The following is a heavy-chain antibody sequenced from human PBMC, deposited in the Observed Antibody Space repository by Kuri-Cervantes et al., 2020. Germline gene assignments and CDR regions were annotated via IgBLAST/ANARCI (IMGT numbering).Heavy chain of an antibody. CDR3: ARGDLRQPLDY. CDR1: GYTFTDYY. J-gene: IGHJ4*02. V-gene: IGHV1-2*04. CDR2: ISPNSGGT. Sequence: ASVKVSCKASGYTFTDYYMHWVRQAPGQGLEWMGWISPNSGGTNYAQKFQGWVTMTRDTSISTAYMELSRLRSDDTAVYYCARGDLRQPLDYWGQGTLVTVSS. D-gene: IGHD3-3*01.